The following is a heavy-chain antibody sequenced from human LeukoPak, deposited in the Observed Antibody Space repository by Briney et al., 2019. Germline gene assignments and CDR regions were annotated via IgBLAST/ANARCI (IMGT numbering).Heavy chain of an antibody. CDR2: SYYSGTT. J-gene: IGHJ6*02. V-gene: IGHV4-59*01. D-gene: IGHD4-17*01. Sequence: SETLSLTCTVSGGSISYYYWSWIRQSPGKGLEWIGYSYYSGTTNYNPSLKSRVTISVDTSKNQFSLQLRSVTAADTAVYYCAREDPQTTVPEGMDVWGQGTTVTVSS. CDR3: AREDPQTTVPEGMDV. CDR1: GGSISYYY.